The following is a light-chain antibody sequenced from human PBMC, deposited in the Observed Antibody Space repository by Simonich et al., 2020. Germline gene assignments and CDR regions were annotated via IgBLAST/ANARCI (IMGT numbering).Light chain of an antibody. Sequence: QSALTQPASVSGSPGQSITISCTGTSSDVGGYNYVSWYQKHPGKAHRLMIYDHIKRPSGVSNRFSGSKSGNTASLTISVLQSEDEADYYCSSYTSSSTLVFGGGTKLTVL. CDR2: DHI. J-gene: IGLJ2*01. CDR3: SSYTSSSTLV. CDR1: SSDVGGYNY. V-gene: IGLV2-14*01.